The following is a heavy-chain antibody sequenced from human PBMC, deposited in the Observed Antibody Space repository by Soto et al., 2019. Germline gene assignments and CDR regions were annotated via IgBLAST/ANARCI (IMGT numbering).Heavy chain of an antibody. CDR2: TIPIFGTA. CDR1: GFTFSSYA. J-gene: IGHJ6*04. CDR3: ARGLLAAVAGTSGMDV. D-gene: IGHD6-19*01. Sequence: SVKVSCQASGFTFSSYAIRWVRQAPGQGLEWMGGTIPIFGTANYAKKFQGRVTITADESTSTAYMELSSLRSEDTAVYYCARGLLAAVAGTSGMDVWGKGTTVTVSS. V-gene: IGHV1-69*13.